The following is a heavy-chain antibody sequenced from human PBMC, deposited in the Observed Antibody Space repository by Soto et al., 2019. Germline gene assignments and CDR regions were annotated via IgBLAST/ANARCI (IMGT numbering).Heavy chain of an antibody. D-gene: IGHD1-26*01. J-gene: IGHJ4*02. V-gene: IGHV3-11*01. CDR1: GFTFSDYY. Sequence: GALRPSGAASGFTFSDYYMSWIRQAPGKGLEWVSYISSSGSTIYYADSVKGRFTISRDNAKNSLYLQMNSLRAEDTAVYYCARDSNGSNYTGWGQGTPVTVYS. CDR3: ARDSNGSNYTG. CDR2: ISSSGSTI.